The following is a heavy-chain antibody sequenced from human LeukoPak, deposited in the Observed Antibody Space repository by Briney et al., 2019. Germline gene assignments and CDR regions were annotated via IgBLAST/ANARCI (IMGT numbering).Heavy chain of an antibody. CDR2: IYYSGST. CDR1: GFTFSSYS. D-gene: IGHD3-10*01. J-gene: IGHJ4*02. V-gene: IGHV4-39*07. CDR3: ARGFSYGSGSYYDY. Sequence: GSLRLSCAASGFTFSSYSMNWIRQPPGKGLEWIGSIYYSGSTYYNPSLKSRVTISVDTSKNQFSLKLSSVTAADTAVYYCARGFSYGSGSYYDYWGQGTLVTVSS.